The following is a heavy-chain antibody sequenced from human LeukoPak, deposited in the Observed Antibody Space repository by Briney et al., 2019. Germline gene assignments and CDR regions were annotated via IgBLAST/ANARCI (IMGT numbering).Heavy chain of an antibody. D-gene: IGHD2-2*01. V-gene: IGHV3-21*01. J-gene: IGHJ6*02. CDR1: GFTFSSYS. Sequence: GGSLRLSCAASGFTFSSYSMNWVRQAPGKGLEWVSSISSSSSYIYYADSVKGRFTISRDNAKNSLCLQMNSLRAEDTAVYYCARDDIVVAPAAIYSYGMDVWGQGTTVTVSS. CDR3: ARDDIVVAPAAIYSYGMDV. CDR2: ISSSSSYI.